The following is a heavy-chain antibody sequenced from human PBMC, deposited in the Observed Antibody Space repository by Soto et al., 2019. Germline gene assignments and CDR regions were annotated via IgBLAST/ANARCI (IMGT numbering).Heavy chain of an antibody. CDR3: ARVRCSGGSCYSVDY. J-gene: IGHJ4*02. Sequence: QVQLMQSGAEVKKPGASVKVSCKASGYTFTSYGISWVRQAPGQGLEWMGWISAYNGNTNYAQKLQGRVTMTTDTSTSTAYMELRSLRSDDTAVYYCARVRCSGGSCYSVDYWGQGTLVTVSS. CDR1: GYTFTSYG. D-gene: IGHD2-15*01. V-gene: IGHV1-18*01. CDR2: ISAYNGNT.